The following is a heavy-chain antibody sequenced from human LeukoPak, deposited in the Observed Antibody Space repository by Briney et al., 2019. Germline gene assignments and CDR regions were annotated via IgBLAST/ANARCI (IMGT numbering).Heavy chain of an antibody. V-gene: IGHV4-61*02. CDR1: GGSTSSEGYH. CDR2: IYNSGST. J-gene: IGHJ4*02. CDR3: ARGSTYYYDTTGYYFNYFDY. Sequence: PSETLSLTCTVSGGSTSSEGYHWIWIRQPAGKGPEWIGRIYNSGSTNYNPSLKGRVTISVDTSKNQFSLKLTSVTAADTAVYYCARGSTYYYDTTGYYFNYFDYWGQGTLVTVSS. D-gene: IGHD3-22*01.